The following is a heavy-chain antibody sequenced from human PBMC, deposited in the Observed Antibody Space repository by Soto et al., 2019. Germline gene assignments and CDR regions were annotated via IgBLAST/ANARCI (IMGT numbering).Heavy chain of an antibody. D-gene: IGHD6-6*01. Sequence: GGSLRLSCAASGFTFSGSAMHWVRQASGKGLEWVGRIRSKANSYATAYAASVKGRFTISRDDSKNTAYLQMNSLKTEDTAVYYCTRLEYSSSYWFDPWGQGTLVTVSS. V-gene: IGHV3-73*01. CDR1: GFTFSGSA. CDR3: TRLEYSSSYWFDP. CDR2: IRSKANSYAT. J-gene: IGHJ5*02.